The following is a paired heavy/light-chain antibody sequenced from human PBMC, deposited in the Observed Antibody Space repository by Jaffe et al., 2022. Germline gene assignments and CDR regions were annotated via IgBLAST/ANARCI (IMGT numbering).Light chain of an antibody. V-gene: IGLV3-21*02. CDR1: NIGSKS. J-gene: IGLJ1*01. Sequence: SYVLTQPPSVSVAPGQTARITCGGNNIGSKSVHWYQQKPGQAPVLVVYDDSDRPSGIPERFSGSNSGNTATLTISRVEAGDEADYYCQVWDSSSDHYVFGTGTKVTVL. CDR2: DDS. CDR3: QVWDSSSDHYV.
Heavy chain of an antibody. D-gene: IGHD1-20*01. CDR1: GYTFTSYA. Sequence: QVQLVQSGSELKKPGASVKVSCKASGYTFTSYAMNWVRQAPGQGLEWMGWINTNTGNPTYAQGFTGRFVFSLDTSVSTAYLQISSLKAEDTAVYYCARTYSGYVVSITGTTDYYYYMDVWGKGTTVTVSS. CDR3: ARTYSGYVVSITGTTDYYYYMDV. J-gene: IGHJ6*03. CDR2: INTNTGNP. V-gene: IGHV7-4-1*02.